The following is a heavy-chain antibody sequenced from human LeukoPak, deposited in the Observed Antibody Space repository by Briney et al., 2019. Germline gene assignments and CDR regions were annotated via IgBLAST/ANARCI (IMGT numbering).Heavy chain of an antibody. CDR3: AKHASSSGYTPFDY. CDR1: GFTFSSYA. Sequence: SGGSLRLPCAASGFTFSSYAMSWVRQAPGKGLEWVSAISGSGGSTYYADSVKGRFTISRDNSKNTLYLQMNSLRAEDTAVYYCAKHASSSGYTPFDYWGQGTLVTVSS. D-gene: IGHD6-19*01. J-gene: IGHJ4*02. CDR2: ISGSGGST. V-gene: IGHV3-23*01.